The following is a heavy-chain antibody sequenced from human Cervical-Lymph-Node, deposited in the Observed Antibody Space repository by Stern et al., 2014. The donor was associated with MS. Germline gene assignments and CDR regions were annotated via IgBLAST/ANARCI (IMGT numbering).Heavy chain of an antibody. V-gene: IGHV1-46*03. CDR1: GYTFTSYY. J-gene: IGHJ4*02. CDR2: INPSGGST. Sequence: QVQLLQPGAEVKKPGASVKVSCKASGYTFTSYYMHWVRQAPGQGLEWVGIINPSGGSTSYAQKFQGRVTMTRDTSTSTVYMELRSLRSEDTAVYYCASWSYTTDYWGQGTLVTVSS. CDR3: ASWSYTTDY. D-gene: IGHD2-2*02.